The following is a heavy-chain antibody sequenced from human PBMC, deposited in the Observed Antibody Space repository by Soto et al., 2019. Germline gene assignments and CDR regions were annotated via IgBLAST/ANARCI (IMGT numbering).Heavy chain of an antibody. Sequence: QVQLVESGGGVVQPGRSLRLSCAASGFTFSSYGMHWVRQAPGKGLEWVAVISYDGSNKYYADSVKGRFTISRDNSKNTLYRQMNSLRAEDTALYYCAKDYGPWDNWFDPWGQGTLVTVSS. D-gene: IGHD4-17*01. J-gene: IGHJ5*02. CDR3: AKDYGPWDNWFDP. CDR1: GFTFSSYG. V-gene: IGHV3-30*18. CDR2: ISYDGSNK.